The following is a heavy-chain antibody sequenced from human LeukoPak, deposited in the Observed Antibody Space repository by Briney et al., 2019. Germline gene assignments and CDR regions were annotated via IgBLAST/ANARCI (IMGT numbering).Heavy chain of an antibody. CDR1: GFTFNSYD. V-gene: IGHV3-48*03. CDR3: ARELFAIFGVHDY. D-gene: IGHD3-3*01. J-gene: IGHJ4*02. Sequence: GGPLRLSCSASGFTFNSYDMKLVRPAPGKGPEGVSYISSTSNTKYYADSVKGRFTISRDNAKNSLYLQMNSLRAEDTAVYYCARELFAIFGVHDYWGQGSLVTVSS. CDR2: ISSTSNTK.